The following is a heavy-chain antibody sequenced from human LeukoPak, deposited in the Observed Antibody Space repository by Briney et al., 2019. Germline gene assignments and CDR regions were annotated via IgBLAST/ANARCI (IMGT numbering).Heavy chain of an antibody. CDR1: GGSISSSNW. V-gene: IGHV4-4*02. CDR3: ASAGHDGIGYKVC. J-gene: IGHJ4*02. D-gene: IGHD3-22*01. CDR2: IYHSGSA. Sequence: PSGTLSLTCAVSGGSISSSNWWSWVRQPPGKGLEWIGEIYHSGSANYNPSLKSRVTISVDKSKNQFFLRLSSVTAADTAVYYCASAGHDGIGYKVCWGQGTLVTVSS.